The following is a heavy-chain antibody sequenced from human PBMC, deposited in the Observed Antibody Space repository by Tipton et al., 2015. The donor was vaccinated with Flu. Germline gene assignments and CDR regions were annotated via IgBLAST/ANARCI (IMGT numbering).Heavy chain of an antibody. CDR1: GYTFTSYD. CDR3: ARSLPAYYDFWSGYGGGDAFDI. Sequence: QSGPEVKKPGASVKVSCKASGYTFTSYDINWVRQATGQGLEWMGWMNPNSGNTGYAQKFQGRVTMTRNTSISTAYMGLSSLRSEDTAVYYCARSLPAYYDFWSGYGGGDAFDIWGQGTMVTVSS. J-gene: IGHJ3*02. V-gene: IGHV1-8*01. CDR2: MNPNSGNT. D-gene: IGHD3-3*01.